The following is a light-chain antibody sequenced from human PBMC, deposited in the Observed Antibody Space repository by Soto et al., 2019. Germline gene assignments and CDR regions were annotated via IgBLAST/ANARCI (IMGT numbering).Light chain of an antibody. Sequence: TGTSSDVGGYNYVSWFQQHPGKAPKLMISEVSNRPSGVSNRFSASKSGNSASLTISGLQAEDEATYYCSSYSSSSTLVFGTRTKVTVL. CDR3: SSYSSSSTLV. V-gene: IGLV2-14*01. CDR2: EVS. CDR1: SSDVGGYNY. J-gene: IGLJ1*01.